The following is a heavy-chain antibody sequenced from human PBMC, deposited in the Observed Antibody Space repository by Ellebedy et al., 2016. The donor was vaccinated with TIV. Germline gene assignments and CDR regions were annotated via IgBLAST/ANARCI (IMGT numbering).Heavy chain of an antibody. CDR2: FSGRGGII. CDR1: GFSFSDYY. V-gene: IGHV3-11*01. J-gene: IGHJ4*02. Sequence: GESLKISXAASGFSFSDYYMNWVRQVPGKRLEWISYFSGRGGIISYADSVKGRFTISRDNAQDTLFLHMSSLRAEDSAVYYCARGSYYLDSWGQGTLVTVSS. CDR3: ARGSYYLDS.